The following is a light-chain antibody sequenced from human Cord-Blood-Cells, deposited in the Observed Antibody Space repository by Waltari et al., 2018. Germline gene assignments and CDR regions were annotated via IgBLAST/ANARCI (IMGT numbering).Light chain of an antibody. J-gene: IGKJ5*01. CDR3: QQYNSYSFT. V-gene: IGKV1-5*03. Sequence: DIQITHSPSTLPAPVGDRATFTCRSSQSISSWLAWYQQKPGKAPKLLIYRASRLESGVPARFSGSGSGTEFTLTISSLQADDVAAYYCQQYNSYSFTFGQGTRLEIK. CDR1: QSISSW. CDR2: RAS.